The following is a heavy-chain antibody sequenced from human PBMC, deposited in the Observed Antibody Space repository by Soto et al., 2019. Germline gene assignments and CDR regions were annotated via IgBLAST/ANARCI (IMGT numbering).Heavy chain of an antibody. Sequence: SVKVSCKASGGTFSSYAISWVRQAPGQGLEWMGGIIPIFGTANYAQKFQGRVTITADESTSTAYMELSSLRSEDTAVYYCARENSGEGYNLLGAFDIWGQGTMVTVSS. CDR3: ARENSGEGYNLLGAFDI. D-gene: IGHD5-12*01. CDR2: IIPIFGTA. J-gene: IGHJ3*02. CDR1: GGTFSSYA. V-gene: IGHV1-69*13.